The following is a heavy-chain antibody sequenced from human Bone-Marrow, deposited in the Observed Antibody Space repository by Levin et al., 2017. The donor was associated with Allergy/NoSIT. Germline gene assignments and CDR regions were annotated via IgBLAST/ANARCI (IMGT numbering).Heavy chain of an antibody. CDR1: GFTFDEYT. CDR3: ARGSGGGYFSPLDS. CDR2: INWDGGTT. Sequence: LSLTCAASGFTFDEYTMHWVRQVPGKGLEWVSLINWDGGTTHYADSVKGRFTISRDNSNNSLSLQLNSLRTEDTALYYCARGSGGGYFSPLDSWGQGTLVTVSS. J-gene: IGHJ4*02. V-gene: IGHV3-43*01. D-gene: IGHD3-22*01.